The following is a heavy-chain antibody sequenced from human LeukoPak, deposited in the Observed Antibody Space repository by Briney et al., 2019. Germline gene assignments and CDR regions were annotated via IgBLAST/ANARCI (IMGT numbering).Heavy chain of an antibody. D-gene: IGHD6-13*01. CDR2: ISSSSSYI. J-gene: IGHJ6*02. CDR1: GFTFSSYS. Sequence: GGSLRLSCAASGFTFSSYSMNWVRQAPGKGLEWVSSISSSSSYIYYADSVKGRFTISRDNAKNSLYLQMNSLRAEDTAVYYCAREGFDSSSWYLGYYGMDVWGQGTTVTVSS. CDR3: AREGFDSSSWYLGYYGMDV. V-gene: IGHV3-21*01.